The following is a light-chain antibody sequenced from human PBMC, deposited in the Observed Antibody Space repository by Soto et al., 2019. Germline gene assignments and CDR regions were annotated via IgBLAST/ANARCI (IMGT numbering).Light chain of an antibody. CDR2: DVS. CDR1: SSDVGAYNY. J-gene: IGLJ3*02. V-gene: IGLV2-14*03. Sequence: QSALTQPASVSGSPGQSITISCTGTSSDVGAYNYVSWFQQHPGKAPKLVICDVSNRPSGVSNRFSGSKSGNTASLTISGLQAEDEADYYCASYTSSTTWVFGGGTQLTVL. CDR3: ASYTSSTTWV.